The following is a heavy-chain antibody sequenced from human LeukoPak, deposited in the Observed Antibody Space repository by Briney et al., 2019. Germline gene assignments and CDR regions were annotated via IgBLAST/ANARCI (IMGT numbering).Heavy chain of an antibody. Sequence: GGSLRLSCAASGFTFDDYAMHWVRQAPGKGLEWVSGISWNSGSIGYADSVKGRFTISRDNAKNSLYLQMNSLRAEDTAVYYCAREGGRYYYDSSGYYYFDYWGQGTLVTVSS. CDR3: AREGGRYYYDSSGYYYFDY. D-gene: IGHD3-22*01. V-gene: IGHV3-9*01. CDR2: ISWNSGSI. CDR1: GFTFDDYA. J-gene: IGHJ4*02.